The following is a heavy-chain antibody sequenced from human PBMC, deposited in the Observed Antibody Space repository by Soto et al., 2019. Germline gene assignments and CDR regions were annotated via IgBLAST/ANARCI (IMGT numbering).Heavy chain of an antibody. CDR2: IYYSGSA. D-gene: IGHD2-2*01. Sequence: SETLSLTCTVSGGSISSGANYWSWVRQGPGKGLEWIGNIYYSGSAYYNPSLKSRLTMSVDTSKNSFSLKLTSVTAADTAVYYCARVFCSSNTCYFPDFFDPWGQGTLVTVSS. CDR1: GGSISSGANY. CDR3: ARVFCSSNTCYFPDFFDP. V-gene: IGHV4-31*03. J-gene: IGHJ5*02.